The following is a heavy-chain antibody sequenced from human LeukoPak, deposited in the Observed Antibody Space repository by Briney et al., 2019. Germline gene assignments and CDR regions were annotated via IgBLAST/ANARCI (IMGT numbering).Heavy chain of an antibody. CDR3: ARSSGWSYYFDY. J-gene: IGHJ4*02. V-gene: IGHV4-39*07. Sequence: SETLSLTCTVSGGSISNSGYYWGWIRQPPGKGLEWIGSIYYSGSTYYNPSLKSRVTISVDTSKNQFSLKLSSVTAADTAVYYCARSSGWSYYFDYWGQGTLVTVSS. CDR2: IYYSGST. CDR1: GGSISNSGYY. D-gene: IGHD6-19*01.